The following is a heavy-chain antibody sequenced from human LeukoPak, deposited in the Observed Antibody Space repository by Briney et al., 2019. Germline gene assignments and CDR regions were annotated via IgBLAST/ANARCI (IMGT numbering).Heavy chain of an antibody. J-gene: IGHJ4*02. V-gene: IGHV4-61*05. CDR1: GGSISSSSYY. D-gene: IGHD4-17*01. CDR3: ARVGYGDNVWGFDY. Sequence: PSETLSLTCTVSGGSISSSSYYWGWIRQPPGKGLEWIGYIYYSGSTNYNPSLKSRVTISVDTSKNQFSLNLSSVTAADTAVYYCARVGYGDNVWGFDYWGQGTLVTVSS. CDR2: IYYSGST.